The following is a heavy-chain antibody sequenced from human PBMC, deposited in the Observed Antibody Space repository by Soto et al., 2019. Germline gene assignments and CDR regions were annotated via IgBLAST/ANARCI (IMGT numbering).Heavy chain of an antibody. CDR2: ISGSGGST. D-gene: IGHD3-10*01. CDR1: GFTFSSYA. J-gene: IGHJ6*02. CDR3: AKDGITMVRGVIIISGGMDV. Sequence: GGSLRLSCAASGFTFSSYAMSWVRQAPGKGLEWVSAISGSGGSTYYADSVKGRFTISRDNSKNTLYLQMNSLRAEDTAVYYCAKDGITMVRGVIIISGGMDVWGQGTTVTVSS. V-gene: IGHV3-23*01.